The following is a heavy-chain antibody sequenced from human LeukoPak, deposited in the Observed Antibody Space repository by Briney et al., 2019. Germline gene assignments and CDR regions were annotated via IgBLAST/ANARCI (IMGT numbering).Heavy chain of an antibody. CDR1: GGSFSGYY. CDR2: INHSGST. D-gene: IGHD6-25*01. J-gene: IGHJ3*02. Sequence: SETLSLTCAVYGGSFSGYYWSWIRQPPGKGLEWIGEINHSGSTNYNPSLKSRVTMSVDTSKNQFSLKLSSVTAADTAVYYCARDDWYSSGWPGAFDIWGQGTMVTVSS. CDR3: ARDDWYSSGWPGAFDI. V-gene: IGHV4-34*01.